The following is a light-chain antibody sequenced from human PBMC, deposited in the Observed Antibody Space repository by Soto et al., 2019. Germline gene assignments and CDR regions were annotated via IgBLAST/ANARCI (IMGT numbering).Light chain of an antibody. CDR1: QGIANY. J-gene: IGKJ1*01. CDR3: QKYNSVPWT. Sequence: DIPMTQSPSSLSASVGDRVTITCRASQGIANYLAWYQQRPGKVPKLLIYAASTLQSGVPSRFSGSGFGTDFTLTISSLQPEDVATYYCQKYNSVPWTFGQGTKVE. V-gene: IGKV1-27*01. CDR2: AAS.